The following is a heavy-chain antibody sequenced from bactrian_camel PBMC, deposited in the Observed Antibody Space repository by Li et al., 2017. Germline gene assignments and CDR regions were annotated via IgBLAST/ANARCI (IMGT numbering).Heavy chain of an antibody. CDR2: IVGNGLP. V-gene: IGHV3S9*01. CDR3: VPVALEEREY. Sequence: HVQLVESGGGSVQAGGSLRLSCAASGYTRSSDCMAWFRQVPGKEREGIAGIVGNGLPGYADSVKGRFTISQDSARITVYLQMASLKPEDTAVYYCVPVALEEREYLGQGTQVTVS. D-gene: IGHD2*01. J-gene: IGHJ4*01. CDR1: GYTRSSDC.